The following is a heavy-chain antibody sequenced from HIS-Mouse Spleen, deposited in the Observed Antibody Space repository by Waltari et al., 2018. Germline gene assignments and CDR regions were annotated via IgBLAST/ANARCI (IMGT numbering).Heavy chain of an antibody. CDR1: GGSISSGCYY. CDR2: IYYSGST. V-gene: IGHV4-31*03. D-gene: IGHD5-18*01. J-gene: IGHJ6*02. CDR3: ARDWRGTPGYSYDYGMDV. Sequence: QVQLQESGPGLVKPSQTLSLTCTVSGGSISSGCYYWSWIRQHPGKGLEWIGYIYYSGSTYYNPSLKSRVTISVDTSKNQFSLKLSSVTAADTAVYYCARDWRGTPGYSYDYGMDVWGQGTTVTVSS.